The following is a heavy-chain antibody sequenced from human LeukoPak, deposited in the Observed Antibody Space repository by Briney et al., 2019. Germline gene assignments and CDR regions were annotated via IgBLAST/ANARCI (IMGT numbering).Heavy chain of an antibody. CDR2: VFYDGTT. J-gene: IGHJ3*02. CDR3: ARRSSELDAFDI. Sequence: SETLSLTCTVSGDSISRTNFYWGWIRQPPGKGPEWIGSVFYDGTTYYHPSLESRATVSVDTSKNQFSLKLSSVTAADTAVYYCARRSSELDAFDIWGQGTMVTVSS. CDR1: GDSISRTNFY. D-gene: IGHD6-25*01. V-gene: IGHV4-39*01.